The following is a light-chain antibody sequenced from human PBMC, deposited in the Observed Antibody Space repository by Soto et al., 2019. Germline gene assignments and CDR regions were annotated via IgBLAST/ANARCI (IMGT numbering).Light chain of an antibody. V-gene: IGKV3-15*01. CDR3: QQYNIWPQT. CDR1: QNLRSS. J-gene: IGKJ1*01. CDR2: GAS. Sequence: VMTQSPAPLSVSPGERATLSCRASQNLRSSLAWYQQNPGQAPRLLIYGASTRATGIPARFSGSGSGTEFTLTISSLQSEDFAVYFCQQYNIWPQTFGQGTKVEIK.